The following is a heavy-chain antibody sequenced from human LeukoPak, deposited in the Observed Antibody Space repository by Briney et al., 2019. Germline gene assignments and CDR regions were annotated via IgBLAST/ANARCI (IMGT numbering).Heavy chain of an antibody. D-gene: IGHD3-16*02. V-gene: IGHV1-2*02. Sequence: GASVKVSCKASGYTFTGYYMHWVRQAPGQGLEWMGWINPNSGGTNYAQKFQGRVTMTRDTSISTAYMELSRLRSDDTAVYYCARARRVRYYDYVWGSYRSVVGNGVYYYYYMDVWGKGTTVTVSS. J-gene: IGHJ6*03. CDR1: GYTFTGYY. CDR2: INPNSGGT. CDR3: ARARRVRYYDYVWGSYRSVVGNGVYYYYYMDV.